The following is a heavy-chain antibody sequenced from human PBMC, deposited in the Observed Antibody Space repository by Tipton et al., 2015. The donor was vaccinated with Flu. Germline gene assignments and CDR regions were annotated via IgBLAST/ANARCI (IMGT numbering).Heavy chain of an antibody. CDR2: IYTSGSA. CDR3: ARDGYSGYDFGYYFDS. CDR1: GGSMSSYY. V-gene: IGHV4-4*07. D-gene: IGHD5-12*01. Sequence: TLSLTCTVSGGSMSSYYWSWIRQPAGKGLEWIGRIYTSGSAIHNPSLKSRVTMSVDTSKNQFSLKLDSMTAADTAVYFCARDGYSGYDFGYYFDSWGQGTLVTVST. J-gene: IGHJ4*02.